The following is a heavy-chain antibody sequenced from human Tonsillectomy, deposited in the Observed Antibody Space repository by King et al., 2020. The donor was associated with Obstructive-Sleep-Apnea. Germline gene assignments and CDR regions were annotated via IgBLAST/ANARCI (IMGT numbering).Heavy chain of an antibody. CDR1: GGSISSYY. Sequence: QLQESGPGLVKPSETLSLTCTVSGGSISSYYWSWIRQPPGKGLEWIAYIYYSGSTNYNPSLKSRVTISVDTSKNQFSLKLSSVTAADTAVYYCAREVAGDYYYYGMDVWGQGTTVTVSS. V-gene: IGHV4-59*01. CDR3: AREVAGDYYYYGMDV. J-gene: IGHJ6*02. CDR2: IYYSGST. D-gene: IGHD6-19*01.